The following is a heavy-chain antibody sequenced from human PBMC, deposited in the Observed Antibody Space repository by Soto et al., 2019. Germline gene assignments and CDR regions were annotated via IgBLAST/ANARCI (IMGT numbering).Heavy chain of an antibody. V-gene: IGHV4-59*01. Sequence: PSGTLSLTCTVSGGSISSYYWSWIRQPPGKGLEWIGYIYYSGSTNYNPSLKSRVTISVDTSKNQFSLKLSSVTAADTAVYYCARAPSVYCSSTSCSRYYYYYYMDVWGKGTTVTVSS. CDR3: ARAPSVYCSSTSCSRYYYYYYMDV. CDR2: IYYSGST. J-gene: IGHJ6*03. D-gene: IGHD2-2*01. CDR1: GGSISSYY.